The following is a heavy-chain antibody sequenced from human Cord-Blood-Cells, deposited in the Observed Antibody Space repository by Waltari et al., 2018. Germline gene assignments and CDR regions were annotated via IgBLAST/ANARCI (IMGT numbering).Heavy chain of an antibody. CDR2: IYYRGST. D-gene: IGHD3-3*01. V-gene: IGHV4-39*01. CDR3: ARHVSDFWSGSYYFDY. J-gene: IGHJ4*02. CDR1: GGSISSSSYY. Sequence: QLQLQESGPGLVKPSETLSLTCTVSGGSISSSSYYWGWIRKPPGKGLEWIGSIYYRGSTYSNPSLKGRVTISVDTSKNQFSLKLSSVTAADTAVYYCARHVSDFWSGSYYFDYWGQGTLVTVSS.